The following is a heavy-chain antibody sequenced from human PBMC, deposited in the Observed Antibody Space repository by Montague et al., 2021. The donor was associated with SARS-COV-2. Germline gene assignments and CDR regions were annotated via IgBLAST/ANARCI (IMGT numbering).Heavy chain of an antibody. CDR3: TRHVHMTWPEPSPSFDY. D-gene: IGHD1-1*01. J-gene: IGHJ4*02. CDR1: GDSISSSSYN. Sequence: SETLSLTCTVSGDSISSSSYNWGWIRQPPGKGLEWIGSVHYSGRPYYXPSLKSRVTIYVDTSKNQLSLKLSSVTAADTAVYYCTRHVHMTWPEPSPSFDYWGQGTLVTVSS. CDR2: VHYSGRP. V-gene: IGHV4-39*01.